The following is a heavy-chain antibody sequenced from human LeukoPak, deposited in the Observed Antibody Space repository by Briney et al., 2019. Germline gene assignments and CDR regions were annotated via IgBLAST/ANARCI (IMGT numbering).Heavy chain of an antibody. D-gene: IGHD2-8*01. CDR2: ITGSGDNT. CDR3: ARRYCTNGNCFGFTLDC. V-gene: IGHV3-23*01. CDR1: GFTFNSHD. Sequence: GGSLRLSCAASGFTFNSHDMGWVRQAPGKGLEGVSRITGSGDNTYYADSVKGRFTISRDNSKNTVHLQMNSLTAEDTAMYYCARRYCTNGNCFGFTLDCWGQGTLVTVSS. J-gene: IGHJ4*02.